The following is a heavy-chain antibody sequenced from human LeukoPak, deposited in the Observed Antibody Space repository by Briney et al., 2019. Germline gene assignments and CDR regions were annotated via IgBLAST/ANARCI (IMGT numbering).Heavy chain of an antibody. D-gene: IGHD5-12*01. CDR3: GRGGYRNRGDGVDY. CDR2: IYPGDSDT. J-gene: IGHJ4*02. CDR1: GYGFTSYW. V-gene: IGHV5-51*01. Sequence: GESLKISCKGSGYGFTSYWIGWVRQLPGKGLEFMGIIYPGDSDTRYSPSFQGQVTISVDKSINTAYLQWSSLKASDSAMYYCGRGGYRNRGDGVDYGGRGTLVTVPS.